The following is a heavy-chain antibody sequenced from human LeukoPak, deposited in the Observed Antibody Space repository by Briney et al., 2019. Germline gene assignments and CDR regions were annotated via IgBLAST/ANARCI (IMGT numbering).Heavy chain of an antibody. D-gene: IGHD3-9*01. J-gene: IGHJ4*02. CDR3: AEADYDILTGYSYFDY. CDR2: ISGSGGST. Sequence: AGGSLRLSCAVYGFTFSSYAMSWVRQAPGKGLEWVSAISGSGGSTYYADSVKGRFTISRDNSKNTLSLQMNSLRAEDTAVYYCAEADYDILTGYSYFDYWGQGTLVTVSS. CDR1: GFTFSSYA. V-gene: IGHV3-23*01.